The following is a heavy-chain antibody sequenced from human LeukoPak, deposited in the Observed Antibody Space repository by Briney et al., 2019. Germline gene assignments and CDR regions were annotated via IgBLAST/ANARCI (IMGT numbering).Heavy chain of an antibody. CDR1: GFTFGDYG. CDR3: AKDLLTRIAARPDGYYYGMDV. D-gene: IGHD6-6*01. J-gene: IGHJ6*02. Sequence: PGGSLRLSCTGSGFTFGDYGMSWVRQAPGKGLEWVAVISYDGSNKYYADSVKGRFTISRDNSKNTLYLQMNSLRAEDTAVYYCAKDLLTRIAARPDGYYYGMDVWGQGTTVTVSS. V-gene: IGHV3-30*18. CDR2: ISYDGSNK.